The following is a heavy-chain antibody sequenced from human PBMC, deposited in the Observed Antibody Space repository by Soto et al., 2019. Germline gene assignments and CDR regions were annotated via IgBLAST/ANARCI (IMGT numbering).Heavy chain of an antibody. CDR3: ARDPPLSVLVVVATDDF. CDR2: ISSSSSFR. D-gene: IGHD2-21*01. CDR1: GLPFTNHN. J-gene: IGHJ4*02. V-gene: IGHV3-21*01. Sequence: GGSLRLSCAASGLPFTNHNMNWVRQAQGKGLEWVSSISSSSSFRNYADSVKGRFSISRDNDKNLVYLQMDSLRAEDTAAYYCARDPPLSVLVVVATDDFWGQGTLVTVSS.